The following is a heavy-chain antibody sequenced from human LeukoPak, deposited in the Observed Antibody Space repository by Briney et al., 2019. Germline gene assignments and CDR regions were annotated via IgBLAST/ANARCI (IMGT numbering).Heavy chain of an antibody. V-gene: IGHV4-39*01. CDR3: ARWTYCSSTSCYHPPLSYWYFDL. D-gene: IGHD2-2*01. CDR2: IYYSGST. CDR1: GGSISSNDYY. Sequence: SETLSLTCTVSGGSISSNDYYWDWIRQPRGMGLEYIGSIYYSGSTYYNPSLKSRVTISVDTSKNQFSLKLSSVTAADTAVYYCARWTYCSSTSCYHPPLSYWYFDLWGRGTLVTVSS. J-gene: IGHJ2*01.